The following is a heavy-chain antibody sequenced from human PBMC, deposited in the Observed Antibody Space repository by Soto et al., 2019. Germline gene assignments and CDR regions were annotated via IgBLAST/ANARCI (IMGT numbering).Heavy chain of an antibody. CDR3: ARAGRGVRSKDYYGMDV. D-gene: IGHD3-16*01. J-gene: IGHJ6*02. Sequence: ASVKVSCKASGYTFTGYYMHWVRQAPGQGLEWMGWINPNSGGTNYAQKFQGWVTMTRDTSISTAYMELSRLRSDDTAVYYCARAGRGVRSKDYYGMDVWGQGTTVTVSS. CDR2: INPNSGGT. CDR1: GYTFTGYY. V-gene: IGHV1-2*04.